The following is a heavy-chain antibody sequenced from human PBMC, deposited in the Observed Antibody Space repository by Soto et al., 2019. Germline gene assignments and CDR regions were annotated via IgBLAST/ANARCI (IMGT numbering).Heavy chain of an antibody. CDR1: GGTFSSYT. CDR2: IIPILGIA. CDR3: ARDDGLAYCGGDCYS. J-gene: IGHJ4*02. Sequence: QVQLVQSGAEVKKPGSSVKVSCKASGGTFSSYTISWVRQAPGQGLEWLGRIIPILGIANYAQKFQGRGTIAADNSTSAADMALSSLRSEDTAVYYCARDDGLAYCGGDCYSWGQGTLVTVSS. D-gene: IGHD2-21*02. V-gene: IGHV1-69*02.